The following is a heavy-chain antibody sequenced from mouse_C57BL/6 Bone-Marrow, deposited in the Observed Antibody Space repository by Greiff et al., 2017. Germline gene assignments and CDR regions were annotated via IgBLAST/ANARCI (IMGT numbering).Heavy chain of an antibody. J-gene: IGHJ3*01. Sequence: QVQLQQPGAELVRPGTSVKLSCKASGYTFTSYWMHWVKQRPGQGLEWIGVIDPSDSYTNYNQKFKGKATLTVDTSSSTAYMQLSSLTSVDSAVXYCTNFYGIFAYWGQGTLVTVSA. CDR1: GYTFTSYW. D-gene: IGHD2-1*01. CDR2: IDPSDSYT. V-gene: IGHV1-59*01. CDR3: TNFYGIFAY.